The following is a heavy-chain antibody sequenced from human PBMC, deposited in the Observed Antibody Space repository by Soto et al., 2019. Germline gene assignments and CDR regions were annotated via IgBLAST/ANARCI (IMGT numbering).Heavy chain of an antibody. D-gene: IGHD1-7*01. CDR3: VRASGGNYTRSRVFDS. CDR1: GFTFSYNS. J-gene: IGHJ4*02. Sequence: PGGSLRLSCVASGFTFSYNSMSWVRQAPGKGLEWVSVTTNTGVDTLYADSVKGRFTMSRDNSKNILFIQMNSLRAEDTAIYYCVRASGGNYTRSRVFDSCGQGTRVTVCS. CDR2: TTNTGVDT. V-gene: IGHV3-23*01.